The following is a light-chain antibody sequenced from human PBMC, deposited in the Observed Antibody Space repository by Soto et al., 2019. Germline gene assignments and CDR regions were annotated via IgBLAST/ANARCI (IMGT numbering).Light chain of an antibody. CDR2: EVS. J-gene: IGLJ2*01. CDR1: SSDVGGYNY. CDR3: FSYRSTGILL. V-gene: IGLV2-14*01. Sequence: QSALTQPGSVSGSPGQSITISCTGTSSDVGGYNYVSWYQQHPGKAPKLMIYEVSNRPSGVSTRFSGSKSGNTASLTISGLQAEDEADYYCFSYRSTGILLFGGGTKLTVL.